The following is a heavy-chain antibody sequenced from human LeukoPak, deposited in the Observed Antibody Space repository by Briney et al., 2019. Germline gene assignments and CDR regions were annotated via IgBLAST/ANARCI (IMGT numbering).Heavy chain of an antibody. J-gene: IGHJ5*02. CDR3: ARVFTSHNAGWFDP. V-gene: IGHV4-59*01. D-gene: IGHD2-2*01. CDR2: IYYSGST. Sequence: SETLSLTCTVSGGSISTYYWSWIRQPPGKGLEWIGYIYYSGSTNYNPSLKSRVTISVDTSKNQFSLKLSSVTAADTAVYYCARVFTSHNAGWFDPWGQGTLVTVSS. CDR1: GGSISTYY.